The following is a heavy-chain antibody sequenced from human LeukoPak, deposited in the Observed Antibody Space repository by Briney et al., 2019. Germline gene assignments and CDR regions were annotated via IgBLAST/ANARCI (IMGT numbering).Heavy chain of an antibody. D-gene: IGHD2-2*02. J-gene: IGHJ4*02. CDR2: ISSSSSYI. V-gene: IGHV3-21*01. Sequence: PGGSLRLSCAASGFTFSSYSMNWVRQAPGKGLEWVSSISSSSSYIYYADSVKGRFTISRDNAKNSLYLQMNSLRAEDTAVYYCARGQRARSSTSCYTGVCFDYWGQGTLVTVSS. CDR3: ARGQRARSSTSCYTGVCFDY. CDR1: GFTFSSYS.